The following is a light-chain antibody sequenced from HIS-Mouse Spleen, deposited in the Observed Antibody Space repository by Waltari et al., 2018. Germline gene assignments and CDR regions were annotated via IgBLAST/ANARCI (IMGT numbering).Light chain of an antibody. CDR1: ALPKNY. J-gene: IGLJ2*01. CDR3: YSTDSSGNHRV. CDR2: EDS. Sequence: SYELTQPPSVSVSPGQTARIPCSGDALPKNYDSSYQQKSGQAPVLFIYEDSKRPSGIPERFSGSSSGTMATLTISGAQVEDEADYYCYSTDSSGNHRVFGGGTKLTVL. V-gene: IGLV3-10*01.